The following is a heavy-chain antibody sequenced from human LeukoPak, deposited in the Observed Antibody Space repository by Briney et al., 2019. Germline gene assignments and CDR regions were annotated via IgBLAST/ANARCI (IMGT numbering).Heavy chain of an antibody. V-gene: IGHV1-24*01. CDR1: GYTLTELS. J-gene: IGHJ3*02. CDR3: ATQVGATGRAFDI. Sequence: ASVKVSCKVSGYTLTELSMHWVRQAPGKGLEWMGGFDPEDGETIYAQKFQGRVTMTEDTSTDTAYMKLSSLRSEDTAVYYCATQVGATGRAFDIWGQGTMVTVSS. D-gene: IGHD1-26*01. CDR2: FDPEDGET.